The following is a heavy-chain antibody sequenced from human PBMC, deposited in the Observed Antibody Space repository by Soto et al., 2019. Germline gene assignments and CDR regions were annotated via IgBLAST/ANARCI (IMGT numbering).Heavy chain of an antibody. V-gene: IGHV3-23*01. Sequence: EVQLLESGGGLVQPGGSLRLSCAASGITISNYPMSWVRQAPGKGLDWVSGISGGGDRTYYADSAKSRFTIYKDISRNSLSLQLDSLGVEDTAVYFCVKDDGGYPSTAPHWGQGTLVTVSS. CDR2: ISGGGDRT. CDR1: GITISNYP. CDR3: VKDDGGYPSTAPH. D-gene: IGHD3-22*01. J-gene: IGHJ4*02.